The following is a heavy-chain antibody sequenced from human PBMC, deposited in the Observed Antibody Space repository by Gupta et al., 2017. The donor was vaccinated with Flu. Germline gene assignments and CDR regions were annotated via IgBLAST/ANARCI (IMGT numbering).Heavy chain of an antibody. V-gene: IGHV3-23*01. D-gene: IGHD4-4*01. CDR1: GFNFSSYA. J-gene: IGHJ4*02. CDR2: ISGSGIST. CDR3: NPSTPGSVTY. Sequence: GFNFSSYAMSWVRQAPGKGLEWVSAISGSGISTYYADSVKGRFTISRDNSKNTLFLQLNSLRAEDTAVYYCNPSTPGSVTYWGQGTLVTVSS.